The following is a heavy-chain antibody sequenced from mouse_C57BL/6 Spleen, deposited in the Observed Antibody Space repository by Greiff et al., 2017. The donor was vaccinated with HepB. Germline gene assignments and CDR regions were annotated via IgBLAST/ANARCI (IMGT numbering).Heavy chain of an antibody. CDR2: IYPGSGST. CDR1: GYTFTSYW. CDR3: ARLDYGSRYFDY. V-gene: IGHV1-55*01. Sequence: VQLQQPGAELVKPGASVKMSCKASGYTFTSYWITWVKQRPGQGLEWIGDIYPGSGSTNYNEKFKSKATLTVDTSSSTAYMQLSSLTSEDSAVYYCARLDYGSRYFDYWGQGTTLTVSS. D-gene: IGHD1-1*01. J-gene: IGHJ2*01.